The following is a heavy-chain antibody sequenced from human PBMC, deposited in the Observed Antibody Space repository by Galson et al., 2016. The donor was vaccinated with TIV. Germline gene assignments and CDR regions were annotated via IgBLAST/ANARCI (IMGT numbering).Heavy chain of an antibody. CDR3: AHRGDGHNKIFDY. CDR1: GFSLTTSGVG. D-gene: IGHD5-24*01. V-gene: IGHV2-5*02. J-gene: IGHJ4*02. CDR2: LYWDDRK. Sequence: PALVKPTQTLTLTCSFSGFSLTTSGVGVGWIRQPPRKALEWLGFLYWDDRKLYSPSLKNRLTMTRDTSKNQVVLTMTNMDPVDTATYYCAHRGDGHNKIFDYWGQGTLVTVSS.